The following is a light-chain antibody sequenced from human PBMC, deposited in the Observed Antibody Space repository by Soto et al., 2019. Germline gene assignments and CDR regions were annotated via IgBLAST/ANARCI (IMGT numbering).Light chain of an antibody. CDR2: GVS. CDR3: SSFTGTTTLDV. Sequence: QSALTQPASVSGSPGQSITISCTGTSSDVGAYKYVSWYQQHPGKVPKLIIYGVSPRPSGVSNRVSGSKSGNTAFLTISGLQPEDEADYYCSSFTGTTTLDVFGTGTKVTVL. CDR1: SSDVGAYKY. J-gene: IGLJ1*01. V-gene: IGLV2-14*03.